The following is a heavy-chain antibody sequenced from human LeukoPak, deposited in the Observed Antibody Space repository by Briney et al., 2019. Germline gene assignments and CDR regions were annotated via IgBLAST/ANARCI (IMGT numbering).Heavy chain of an antibody. CDR1: GFTFSSYE. Sequence: GGSLRLSCAASGFTFSSYEMNWVRQAPGKGLEWVSYISSSCSTIYYADSVKGRFTISRDNAKNSLYLQMNSLRAEDTAVYYCARDRSYYYGSGGGFDPWGQGTLVTVSS. CDR3: ARDRSYYYGSGGGFDP. V-gene: IGHV3-48*03. D-gene: IGHD3-10*01. CDR2: ISSSCSTI. J-gene: IGHJ5*02.